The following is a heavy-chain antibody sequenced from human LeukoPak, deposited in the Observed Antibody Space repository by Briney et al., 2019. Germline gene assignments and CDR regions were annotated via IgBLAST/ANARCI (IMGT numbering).Heavy chain of an antibody. CDR1: GGSISSSSYY. Sequence: SETLSLTCTVSGGSISSSSYYWGWIRQPPGKGLEWIGSIYYSGSTYYNPSLKSRVTISVDTSKNQFSLKLSSVTAADTAVYYCARGYYYGSGGFDYWGQGTLVTVSS. D-gene: IGHD3-10*01. CDR2: IYYSGST. V-gene: IGHV4-39*07. J-gene: IGHJ4*02. CDR3: ARGYYYGSGGFDY.